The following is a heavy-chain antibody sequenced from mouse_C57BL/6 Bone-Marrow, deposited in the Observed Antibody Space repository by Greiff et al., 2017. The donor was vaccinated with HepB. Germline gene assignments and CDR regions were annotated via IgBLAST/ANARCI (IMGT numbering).Heavy chain of an antibody. CDR2: IWGVGST. J-gene: IGHJ4*01. CDR1: GFSLTSYG. CDR3: AIITTVVEDYAMDY. V-gene: IGHV2-6*01. D-gene: IGHD1-1*01. Sequence: VMLVESGPGLVAPSQSLSITCTVSGFSLTSYGVDWVRQSPGKGLEWLGVIWGVGSTNYNSALKSRLSISKDNSKSQVFLKMNSLQTDDTAMYYCAIITTVVEDYAMDYWGQGTSVTVSS.